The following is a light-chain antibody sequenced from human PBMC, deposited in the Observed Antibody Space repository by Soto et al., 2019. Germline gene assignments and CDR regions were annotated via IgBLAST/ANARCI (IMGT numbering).Light chain of an antibody. J-gene: IGKJ3*01. Sequence: EIVLTQSPGTLSLSPGERANLSCRASQSVSSSYLAWYQQKPGQAPRLLIYGASSRATGIPDRFSGSGSGTDFTLTISRLEPEDFAVYYCQQYGSSPRFGPGTKVDIK. CDR3: QQYGSSPR. CDR2: GAS. V-gene: IGKV3-20*01. CDR1: QSVSSSY.